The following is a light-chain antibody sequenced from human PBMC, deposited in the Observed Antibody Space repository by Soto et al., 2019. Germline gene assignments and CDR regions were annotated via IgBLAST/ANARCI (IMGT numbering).Light chain of an antibody. Sequence: QSALTQPASVSGSPGQSITLSCTGTSSDVGGNHVSWYQQHPGKAPRLIIYDVSNRPSRISNRLSGSKSDNTASLTISGLLSDDEADYYCSSHTGTSRYVFGTGTKVTVL. J-gene: IGLJ1*01. CDR1: SSDVGGNH. CDR3: SSHTGTSRYV. CDR2: DVS. V-gene: IGLV2-14*03.